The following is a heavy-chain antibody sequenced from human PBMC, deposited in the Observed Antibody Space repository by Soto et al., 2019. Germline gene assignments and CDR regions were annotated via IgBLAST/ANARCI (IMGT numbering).Heavy chain of an antibody. Sequence: GGSLRLSCAASGFTFSSYAIHWVRQAPGKGLEYVSGISSNGGSTYYVDSVKGRFTISRDNSKNTLYLQMGSLRAEDMAVYYCARAIYAGGWYYSDFWGPRTLVTVSS. CDR1: GFTFSSYA. J-gene: IGHJ4*02. V-gene: IGHV3-64*02. CDR3: ARAIYAGGWYYSDF. CDR2: ISSNGGST. D-gene: IGHD6-19*01.